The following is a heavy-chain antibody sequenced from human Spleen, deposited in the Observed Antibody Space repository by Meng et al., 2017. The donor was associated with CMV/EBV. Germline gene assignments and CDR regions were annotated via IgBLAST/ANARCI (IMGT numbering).Heavy chain of an antibody. J-gene: IGHJ5*02. CDR1: GFIFSDYY. Sequence: GESLKISCAASGFIFSDYYMSWIRQAPGKGLEWVSHISSSNSDFTYYADSVKSRFTISRDDAKNSLFLQMNSLRVEDTAVYYCVRDRWGLSDIWSGLFDPWGQGTLVTVSS. CDR3: VRDRWGLSDIWSGLFDP. V-gene: IGHV3-11*05. D-gene: IGHD3-3*01. CDR2: ISSSNSDFT.